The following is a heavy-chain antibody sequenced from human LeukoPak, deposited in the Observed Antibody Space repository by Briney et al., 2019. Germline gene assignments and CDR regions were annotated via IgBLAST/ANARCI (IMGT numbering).Heavy chain of an antibody. CDR1: RDTLTTYG. J-gene: IGHJ6*03. CDR3: ARAPRIVGLTLIMNYMAF. CDR2: IIPSFDKP. Sequence: SVKVSCKTSRDTLTTYGITWVRQAPGQGPEWLGGIIPSFDKPYYGQKFQGRLSITADKSTSTVYMDLSSLTYEDTAVYYCARAPRIVGLTLIMNYMAFWGNGTTVTVAS. D-gene: IGHD1-26*01. V-gene: IGHV1-69*06.